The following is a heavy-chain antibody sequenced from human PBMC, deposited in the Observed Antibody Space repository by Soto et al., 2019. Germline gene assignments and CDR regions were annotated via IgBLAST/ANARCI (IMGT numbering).Heavy chain of an antibody. J-gene: IGHJ5*02. CDR1: GGSISSSSYY. Sequence: SETLSLTCTVSGGSISSSSYYWGWIRQHPGKGLEWIGNIYYSGSTYYNPSLKSRVTISVNTSKNQFYLKLSSVTAADTAVYYCARDHYDILTGYYMGVDPWGQGTLVTVSS. V-gene: IGHV4-39*07. D-gene: IGHD3-9*01. CDR2: IYYSGST. CDR3: ARDHYDILTGYYMGVDP.